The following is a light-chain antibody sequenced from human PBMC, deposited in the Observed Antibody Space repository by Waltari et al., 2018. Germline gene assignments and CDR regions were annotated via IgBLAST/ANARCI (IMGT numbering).Light chain of an antibody. Sequence: DIVMTQSPDSLAVSLGERSTINCKSSQCVLYSSNNKNHLAWYQQKPGQPPKLLISWASTRESGVPDRFSGSGSGTDFTLTISSLQAEDVAVYYCQQYYSTPRTFGQGTKLEIK. CDR1: QCVLYSSNNKNH. CDR2: WAS. J-gene: IGKJ2*02. CDR3: QQYYSTPRT. V-gene: IGKV4-1*01.